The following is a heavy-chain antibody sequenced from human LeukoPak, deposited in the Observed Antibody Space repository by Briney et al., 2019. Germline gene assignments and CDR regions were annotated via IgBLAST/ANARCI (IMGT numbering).Heavy chain of an antibody. CDR1: GFTFSSYT. D-gene: IGHD3-10*01. CDR3: ARDWMVRGEIDY. V-gene: IGHV3-30*04. CDR2: ISHDGNIK. J-gene: IGHJ4*02. Sequence: GGSLRLSCTASGFTFSSYTMHWVRRAPGKGLEWVAVISHDGNIKYHADSMKDRFTISRDNSKNTLYLQMNSLRAEDTAVYYCARDWMVRGEIDYWGQGTLVTVSS.